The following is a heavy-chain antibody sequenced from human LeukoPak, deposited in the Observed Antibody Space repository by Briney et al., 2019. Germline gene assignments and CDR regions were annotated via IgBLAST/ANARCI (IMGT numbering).Heavy chain of an antibody. CDR3: AKEEGYYYDSGGYYVEYFQH. CDR2: IYNDGSA. CDR1: GFSVSSND. J-gene: IGHJ1*01. V-gene: IGHV3-53*01. D-gene: IGHD3-22*01. Sequence: GGSLRLSCVASGFSVSSNDMSWVRQAPGKGLEWVSLIYNDGSAYYADSVKGRFTISRDNSKNTLYLQMNSLRAEDTAVYYCAKEEGYYYDSGGYYVEYFQHWGQGTLVTVSS.